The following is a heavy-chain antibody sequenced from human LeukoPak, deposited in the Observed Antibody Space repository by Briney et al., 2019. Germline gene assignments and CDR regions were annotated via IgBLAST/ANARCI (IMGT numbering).Heavy chain of an antibody. CDR1: WFTFSTYS. CDR3: AGGRLGSSGWLSIDY. Sequence: GGALRLSCAASWFTFSTYSMNWVRQGPGEGLEGGSSLSGGSSYIYYADSVKGRFTISRDNAKNSLYLQMNSLRREDTAVYYCAGGRLGSSGWLSIDYWGQGTLVTVSS. V-gene: IGHV3-21*01. CDR2: LSGGSSYI. D-gene: IGHD6-19*01. J-gene: IGHJ4*02.